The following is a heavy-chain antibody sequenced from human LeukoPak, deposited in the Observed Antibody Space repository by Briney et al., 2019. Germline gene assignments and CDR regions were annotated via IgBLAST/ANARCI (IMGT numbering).Heavy chain of an antibody. CDR3: ARGSFSGFNDHFDY. CDR2: INHSGST. CDR1: GESFSGYY. Sequence: SETLSLTCAVYGESFSGYYWSWIRHPPGKGLEWIGEINHSGSTNYNPSLKSRVTISVDTSKNQFSLKLSSVTAADTAVYYCARGSFSGFNDHFDYWGQGTLVTVSS. D-gene: IGHD3-22*01. V-gene: IGHV4-34*01. J-gene: IGHJ4*02.